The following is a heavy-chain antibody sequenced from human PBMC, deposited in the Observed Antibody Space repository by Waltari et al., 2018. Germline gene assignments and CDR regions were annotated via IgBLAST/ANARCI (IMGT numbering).Heavy chain of an antibody. V-gene: IGHV3-66*02. D-gene: IGHD5-18*01. CDR3: SRARDEDTAMVFFDH. CDR1: GFTVSTTH. J-gene: IGHJ4*02. Sequence: DVQLVESGGGLVHPGGSLRLSCAASGFTVSTTHRSWVRQAPGKGLEWVSMIYPAGSTYNADSVVGRFTISRDVSQNTLHLQMNNLRPEDTAVYYCSRARDEDTAMVFFDHWGQGTLVSVSS. CDR2: IYPAGST.